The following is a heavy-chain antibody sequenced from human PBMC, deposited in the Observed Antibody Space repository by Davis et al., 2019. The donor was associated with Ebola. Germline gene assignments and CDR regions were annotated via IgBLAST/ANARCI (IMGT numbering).Heavy chain of an antibody. V-gene: IGHV4-39*07. Sequence: MPSETLSLTCTVSGGSISSSSYYWGWIRQPPGKGLEWIGSIYYSGSTYYNPSLKSRVTISVDTSKNQFSLKLSFVTAADTAVYYCARGWRYYDSSGYYYGFDYWGQGTLVTGSS. D-gene: IGHD3-22*01. J-gene: IGHJ4*02. CDR3: ARGWRYYDSSGYYYGFDY. CDR1: GGSISSSSYY. CDR2: IYYSGST.